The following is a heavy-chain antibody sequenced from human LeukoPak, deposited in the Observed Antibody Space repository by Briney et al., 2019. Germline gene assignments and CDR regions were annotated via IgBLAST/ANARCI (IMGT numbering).Heavy chain of an antibody. CDR1: GGSVGSGSYY. CDR3: ARVQLGYCSGGSCYPSLDY. D-gene: IGHD2-15*01. CDR2: IYYSGST. V-gene: IGHV4-61*01. Sequence: SETLSLTCTVSGGSVGSGSYYWSWIRQTPGKGLEWIGYIYYSGSTNYNPSLKSRVTISVDTSKNQFSLKLSSVTAADTAVYYCARVQLGYCSGGSCYPSLDYWGQGTLVTVSS. J-gene: IGHJ4*02.